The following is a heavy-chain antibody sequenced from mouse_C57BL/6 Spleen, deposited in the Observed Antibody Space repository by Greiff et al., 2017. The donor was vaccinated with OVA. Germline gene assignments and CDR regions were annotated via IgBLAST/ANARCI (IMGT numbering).Heavy chain of an antibody. D-gene: IGHD2-1*01. CDR2: ISSGSSTI. CDR3: AWIYYGLRGYAMDY. J-gene: IGHJ4*01. Sequence: EVKLVESGGDLVKPGGSLKLSCAASGFTFSDYGMHWVRQAPEKGLEWVAYISSGSSTIYYADTVKGRFTISRANAKNTLFLQMTSLRSEDTAMYYCAWIYYGLRGYAMDYWGQGTSVTVSS. CDR1: GFTFSDYG. V-gene: IGHV5-17*01.